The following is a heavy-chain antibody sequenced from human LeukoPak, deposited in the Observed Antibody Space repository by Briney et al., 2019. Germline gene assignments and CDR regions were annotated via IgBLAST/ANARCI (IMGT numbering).Heavy chain of an antibody. Sequence: SVKVSCKASGGTFSSYAISWVRQAPGQGLEWMGGIIPIFGTANYAQKFQGRVTITADKSTSTAYMELSSLRSEDTAVYYCARAYDSSGYFGINYYYMDVWGKGTTVTVSS. D-gene: IGHD3-22*01. CDR3: ARAYDSSGYFGINYYYMDV. CDR2: IIPIFGTA. J-gene: IGHJ6*03. CDR1: GGTFSSYA. V-gene: IGHV1-69*06.